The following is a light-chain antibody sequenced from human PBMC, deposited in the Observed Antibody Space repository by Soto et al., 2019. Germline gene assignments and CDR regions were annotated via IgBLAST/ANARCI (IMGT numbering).Light chain of an antibody. V-gene: IGKV1-39*01. Sequence: DIQMTQSPSSLSASEGDRVTITCRASQSINRHVNWYQQKPGRAPKLLIYGASNLQSDAPSRFSGSGSGTDFTLTVRDLQPEDFATYYCQQGYSLPVPFGQGTRLEIK. J-gene: IGKJ5*01. CDR3: QQGYSLPVP. CDR1: QSINRH. CDR2: GAS.